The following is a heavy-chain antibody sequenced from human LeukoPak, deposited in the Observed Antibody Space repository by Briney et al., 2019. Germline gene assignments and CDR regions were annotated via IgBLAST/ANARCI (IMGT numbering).Heavy chain of an antibody. CDR3: AGSFSAGDF. CDR2: IKPDGTEK. D-gene: IGHD6-13*01. J-gene: IGHJ4*02. CDR1: GFTLSDYW. V-gene: IGHV3-7*01. Sequence: GSLRLSCAASGFTLSDYWMSWVRQAPGKGLEWVANIKPDGTEKYYVDSVKGRFTMSRDNAKNSLYLQMNSLRVEDTAVYYCAGSFSAGDFWGQGTLVTVSS.